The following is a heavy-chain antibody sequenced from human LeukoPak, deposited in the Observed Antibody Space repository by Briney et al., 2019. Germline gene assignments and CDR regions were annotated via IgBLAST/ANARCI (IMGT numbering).Heavy chain of an antibody. V-gene: IGHV4-34*01. D-gene: IGHD6-19*01. CDR1: GGSFSGYY. J-gene: IGHJ4*02. Sequence: SETLSLTCAVYGGSFSGYYWGWIRQSPVKGLEWFGSINYSGSTFYNPSLKSRVAMSVDMFNNQFSLKLTSVTATDTAVYYCASGIDARSDSSVWGQGTLVTVSS. CDR2: INYSGST. CDR3: ASGIDARSDSSV.